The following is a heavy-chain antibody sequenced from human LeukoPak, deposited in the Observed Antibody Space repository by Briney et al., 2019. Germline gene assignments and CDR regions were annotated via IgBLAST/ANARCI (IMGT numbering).Heavy chain of an antibody. CDR2: INHSGST. Sequence: SETLSLTCAVYGGSFSGCYWSWIRQPPGKGLEWIGEINHSGSTNYNPSLKSRVTISVDTSKNQFSLKLSSVTAADTAVYYCARGPRGRNIVVVPAATALDYWGQGTLVTVSS. J-gene: IGHJ4*02. CDR1: GGSFSGCY. D-gene: IGHD2-2*01. CDR3: ARGPRGRNIVVVPAATALDY. V-gene: IGHV4-34*01.